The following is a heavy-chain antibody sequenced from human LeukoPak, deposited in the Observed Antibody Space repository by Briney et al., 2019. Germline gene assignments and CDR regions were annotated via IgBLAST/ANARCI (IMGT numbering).Heavy chain of an antibody. CDR1: GFTFSNYA. D-gene: IGHD3-22*01. V-gene: IGHV3-23*01. CDR3: AKSTGYYYDGSGYYPFDY. CDR2: ITARADST. Sequence: PGGSLRLSCAASGFTFSNYAMSWVRQAPGKGLEWVSGITARADSTYYADSVKGRFTISRDNSKNTLNLQMNGLRAEDTAVYYCAKSTGYYYDGSGYYPFDYWGQGTLVTVSS. J-gene: IGHJ4*02.